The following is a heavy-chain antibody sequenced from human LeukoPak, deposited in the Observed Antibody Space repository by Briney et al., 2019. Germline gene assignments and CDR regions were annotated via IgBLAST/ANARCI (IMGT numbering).Heavy chain of an antibody. CDR3: ARGVGRWLHLRYWYFDL. D-gene: IGHD5-24*01. V-gene: IGHV4-39*07. CDR1: GGSIRSSYYY. CDR2: INHSGST. J-gene: IGHJ2*01. Sequence: SETLSLTCTVSGGSIRSSYYYWSWIRQPPGKGLEWIVEINHSGSTSYNPSLKGRVTISVDTSKNQFSLKLSSVTAADTAVYYCARGVGRWLHLRYWYFDLWGRGTLVTVSS.